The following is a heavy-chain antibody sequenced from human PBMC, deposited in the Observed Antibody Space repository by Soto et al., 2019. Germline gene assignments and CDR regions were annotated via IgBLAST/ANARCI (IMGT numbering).Heavy chain of an antibody. CDR2: VTYDGSNA. J-gene: IGHJ4*02. V-gene: IGHV3-30*18. Sequence: QVQLVESGGGVVQPGTSVRLSCAASGFMFSSYGMFWVRQAPGKGLEWVAVVTYDGSNAFYGESVKGRFTISRDNSKNTLYLQMNSLRPEDTAVYYCGKGKGDTRSGVVYFDYWGLGTPLTVSS. CDR1: GFMFSSYG. D-gene: IGHD2-8*02. CDR3: GKGKGDTRSGVVYFDY.